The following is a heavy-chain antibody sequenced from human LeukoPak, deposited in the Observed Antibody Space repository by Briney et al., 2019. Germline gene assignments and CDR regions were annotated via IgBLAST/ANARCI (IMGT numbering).Heavy chain of an antibody. Sequence: GGSLRLSCAASGFTFSSYGMHWVRQAPGKGLEWVSFIRGRGTPIYYTDSVRGRFTISRDNARNSLYLQMNSLRAEDTAVYYCARANWGLGDYFDYWGQGTLVTVSS. CDR3: ARANWGLGDYFDY. CDR2: IRGRGTPI. V-gene: IGHV3-48*01. J-gene: IGHJ4*02. CDR1: GFTFSSYG. D-gene: IGHD7-27*01.